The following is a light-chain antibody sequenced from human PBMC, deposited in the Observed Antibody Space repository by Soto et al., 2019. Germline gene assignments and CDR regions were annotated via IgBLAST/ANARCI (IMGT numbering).Light chain of an antibody. V-gene: IGLV2-14*01. CDR3: SSYTDSTNYV. CDR1: SSDVGTRNF. CDR2: QVT. Sequence: QLVLTQPASVSGSPGQSITISCTGTSSDVGTRNFVSWYQQHPGKAPKLMIYQVTNRPSGVSNRFSGSKSGNTASLTISGLQAEDEADYYCSSYTDSTNYVFGTGTKVTVL. J-gene: IGLJ1*01.